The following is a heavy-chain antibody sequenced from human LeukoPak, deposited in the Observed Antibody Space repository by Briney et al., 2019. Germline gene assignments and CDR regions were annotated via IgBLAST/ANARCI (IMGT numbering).Heavy chain of an antibody. D-gene: IGHD3-22*01. Sequence: ASVKVSCKASGYTFTSYGISWVRLAPGQGLEWMGWISAYNGNTNYAQKLQGRVTMTTDTSTSTAYMELRSLRSDDTAVYYCARDGPNYYDSSGYDLSFDYWGQGTLVTVSS. J-gene: IGHJ4*02. V-gene: IGHV1-18*01. CDR2: ISAYNGNT. CDR3: ARDGPNYYDSSGYDLSFDY. CDR1: GYTFTSYG.